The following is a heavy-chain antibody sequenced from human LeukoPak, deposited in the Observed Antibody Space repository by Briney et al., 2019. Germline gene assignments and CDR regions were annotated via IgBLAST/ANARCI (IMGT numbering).Heavy chain of an antibody. V-gene: IGHV3-48*01. CDR3: ARGSTYYDSSGQVPFDY. Sequence: GGSLRLSCAASGFTFSSYSMNWVRQAPGKGLEWGSYISGSSSTIYYADSVKGRFTISRDNGKNTLYLQMNSLRAEDTAVCYCARGSTYYDSSGQVPFDYWGQGTLVTVSS. CDR2: ISGSSSTI. D-gene: IGHD3-22*01. J-gene: IGHJ4*02. CDR1: GFTFSSYS.